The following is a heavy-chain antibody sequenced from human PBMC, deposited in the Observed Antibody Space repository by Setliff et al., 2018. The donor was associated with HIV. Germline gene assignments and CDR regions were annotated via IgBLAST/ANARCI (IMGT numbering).Heavy chain of an antibody. J-gene: IGHJ3*01. D-gene: IGHD3-3*01. CDR2: ISAYNGNT. V-gene: IGHV1-18*01. CDR1: GYTLTNYG. Sequence: ASVKVSCKTSGYTLTNYGLSWVRQAPGQGLEWMGWISAYNGNTNYAQKLQDRVTMATDTSTSTAYMELRSLRSDDSAMYYCVRVGRGGYYYDAFDFWGQGTMVTVSS. CDR3: VRVGRGGYYYDAFDF.